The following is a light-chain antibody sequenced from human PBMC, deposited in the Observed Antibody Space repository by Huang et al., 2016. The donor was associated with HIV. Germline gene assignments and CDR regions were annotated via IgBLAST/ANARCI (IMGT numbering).Light chain of an antibody. CDR1: QSLLHSNGYNY. Sequence: DIVMTQSPLSLPVTPGEPASISCRSSQSLLHSNGYNYLDWYLQKPGQYPQRLIYLGSNRAAGVPDRFSGSGSGTDFTLKISRVEAEDVGVYYCMQALQTTWTFGQGTKVEIK. CDR3: MQALQTTWT. CDR2: LGS. V-gene: IGKV2-28*01. J-gene: IGKJ1*01.